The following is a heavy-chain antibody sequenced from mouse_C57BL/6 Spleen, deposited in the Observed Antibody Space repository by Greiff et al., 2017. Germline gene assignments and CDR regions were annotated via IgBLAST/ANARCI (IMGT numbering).Heavy chain of an antibody. V-gene: IGHV1-69*01. Sequence: QVQLKQPGAELVMPGASVKLSCKASGYTFTSYWMHWVKQRPGQGLEWIGEIDPSDSYSNSTQKFKGKSTLTVDKSSSTAYMQLSSMTSEDSAVDYCARLVTTPYAMDYWGQGTSVTVAS. CDR1: GYTFTSYW. CDR3: ARLVTTPYAMDY. CDR2: IDPSDSYS. J-gene: IGHJ4*01. D-gene: IGHD2-1*01.